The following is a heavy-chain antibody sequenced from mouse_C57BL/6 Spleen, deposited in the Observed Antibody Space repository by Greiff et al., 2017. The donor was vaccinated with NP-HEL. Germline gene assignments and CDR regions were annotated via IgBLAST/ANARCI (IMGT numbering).Heavy chain of an antibody. CDR3: TAPTAFAY. CDR2: IRLKSDNYAT. Sequence: EVKLMESGGGLVQPGGSMKLSCVASGFTFSNYWMNWVRQSPEKGLEWVAQIRLKSDNYATHYAESVKGRFTISRDDSKSSVYLQMNNLRAEDTGIYYCTAPTAFAYWGQGTLVTVSA. CDR1: GFTFSNYW. J-gene: IGHJ3*01. V-gene: IGHV6-3*01.